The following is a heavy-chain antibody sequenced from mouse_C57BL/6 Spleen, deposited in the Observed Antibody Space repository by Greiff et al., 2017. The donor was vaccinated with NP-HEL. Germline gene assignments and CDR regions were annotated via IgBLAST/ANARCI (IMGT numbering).Heavy chain of an antibody. Sequence: VQLQQSGAELVKPGASVKMSCKASGYTFTSYTMHWVKQRPGQGLEWIGYINPSSGYTKYNQKLKDKAKLTADKHSSTPNMRLSSLTSDDSALYYCSRKSTRASYWGQGTTLTVAS. J-gene: IGHJ2*01. CDR2: INPSSGYT. D-gene: IGHD3-1*01. CDR3: SRKSTRASY. V-gene: IGHV1-4*01. CDR1: GYTFTSYT.